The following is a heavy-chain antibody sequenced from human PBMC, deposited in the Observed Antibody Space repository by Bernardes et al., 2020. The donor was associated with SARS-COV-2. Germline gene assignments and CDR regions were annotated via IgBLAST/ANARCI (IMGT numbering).Heavy chain of an antibody. Sequence: GASLKTSRRTAGYRLDSYWIGWVRPMPGQGPELGGVFQPGDTNTRFSPSFQDQVTISADRSITTANVQWSSLKAPDSATYYCVRFDYLSGHNWGQGTLVPVSS. CDR2: FQPGDTNT. CDR3: VRFDYLSGHN. D-gene: IGHD3-3*01. J-gene: IGHJ4*02. V-gene: IGHV5-51*01. CDR1: GYRLDSYW.